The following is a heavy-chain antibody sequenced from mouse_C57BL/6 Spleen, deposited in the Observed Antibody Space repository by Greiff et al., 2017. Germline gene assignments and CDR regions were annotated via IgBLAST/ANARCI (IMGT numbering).Heavy chain of an antibody. J-gene: IGHJ4*01. D-gene: IGHD1-1*01. CDR2: IYPGDGDT. V-gene: IGHV1-80*01. CDR3: ASYGSSSLYYAMDY. Sequence: VHLVESGAELVKPGASVKISCKASGYAFSSYWMNWVKQRPGKGLEWIGQIYPGDGDTNYNGKFKGKATLTADKSSSTAYMQLSSLTSEDSAVYFCASYGSSSLYYAMDYWGQGTSVTVSS. CDR1: GYAFSSYW.